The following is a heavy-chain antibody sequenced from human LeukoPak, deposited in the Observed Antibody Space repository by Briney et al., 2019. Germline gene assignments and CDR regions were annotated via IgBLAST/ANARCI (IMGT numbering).Heavy chain of an antibody. D-gene: IGHD2-2*01. CDR1: GYTFTGYY. CDR3: ARDRGVVVPAPGAFDI. J-gene: IGHJ3*02. V-gene: IGHV1-2*02. Sequence: ASVKVSCKASGYTFTGYYMHWVRQAPGQGLEWMGWINPNSGGTNYAQKFQGRVTMTRDTSISTAYMELSRLRSDDTAVYYCARDRGVVVPAPGAFDIWGQGTMVTVSS. CDR2: INPNSGGT.